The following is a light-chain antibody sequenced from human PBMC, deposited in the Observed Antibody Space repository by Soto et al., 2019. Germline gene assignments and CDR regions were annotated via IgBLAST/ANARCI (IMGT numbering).Light chain of an antibody. CDR3: SSYTRSSTL. CDR1: SSDVGGYNY. Sequence: QSALTQPASVSGSPGQSITISCIGASSDVGGYNYVSWYQHHPGKAPKLMIYDVSNRPSGVSNRFSDSKSGNTASLIISGLQAEDEADYYCSSYTRSSTLFGGGTKLTVL. V-gene: IGLV2-14*03. J-gene: IGLJ2*01. CDR2: DVS.